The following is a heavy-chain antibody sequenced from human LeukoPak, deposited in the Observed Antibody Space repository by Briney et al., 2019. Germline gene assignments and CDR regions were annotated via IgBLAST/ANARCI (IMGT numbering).Heavy chain of an antibody. Sequence: GGSLRLSCAASGFTFSSYGMHWVRQAPGKGLEWVAVIWYDGSNKYYADSVKGRFTISRDNAKNSLYLQMSNLRAEDTAVYFCARGGGLDVWGQGATVTVSS. V-gene: IGHV3-33*03. CDR1: GFTFSSYG. CDR3: ARGGGLDV. CDR2: IWYDGSNK. J-gene: IGHJ6*02. D-gene: IGHD3-16*01.